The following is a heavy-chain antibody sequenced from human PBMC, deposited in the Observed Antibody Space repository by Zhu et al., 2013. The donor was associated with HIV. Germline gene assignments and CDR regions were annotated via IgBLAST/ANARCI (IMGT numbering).Heavy chain of an antibody. J-gene: IGHJ6*02. CDR1: GGTFSSYT. CDR3: ARAEYYDSSGYSPDYYYYGMDV. CDR2: IIPILGIA. Sequence: QVQLVQSGAEVKKPGSSVKVSCKASGGTFSSYTISWVRQAPGQGLEWMGRIIPILGIANYAQKFQGRVTITADKSTSTAYMELSSLRSEDTAVYYCARAEYYDSSGYSPDYYYYGMDVWGQGTTVTVSS. V-gene: IGHV1-69*02. D-gene: IGHD3-22*01.